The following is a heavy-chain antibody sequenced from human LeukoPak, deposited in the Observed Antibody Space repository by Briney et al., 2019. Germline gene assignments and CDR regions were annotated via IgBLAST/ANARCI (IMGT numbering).Heavy chain of an antibody. CDR1: GYTFTSCD. J-gene: IGHJ4*02. CDR3: AVLYRGSYSHDY. V-gene: IGHV1-8*03. Sequence: ASVKVSCKASGYTFTSCDINWVRQATGQGLEWMGWMNPNSGNTGYAQKFQGRVTITRNTSISTAYMELSSLRSEDTAVYYCAVLYRGSYSHDYWGQGTLVTVSS. D-gene: IGHD1-26*01. CDR2: MNPNSGNT.